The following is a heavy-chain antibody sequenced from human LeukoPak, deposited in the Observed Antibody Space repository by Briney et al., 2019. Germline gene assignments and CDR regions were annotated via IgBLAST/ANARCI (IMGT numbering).Heavy chain of an antibody. CDR3: ASIDYGESLDY. D-gene: IGHD4-17*01. CDR1: GGSISSSRYY. Sequence: PSETLSLTCTVSGGSISSSRYYWGWIRQPPGKGLEWIGSIYYSGSTYYNPSLKSRVTISVDTSKNQFSLKLSSVTAADTAVYYCASIDYGESLDYWGQGTLVTVSS. V-gene: IGHV4-39*01. J-gene: IGHJ4*02. CDR2: IYYSGST.